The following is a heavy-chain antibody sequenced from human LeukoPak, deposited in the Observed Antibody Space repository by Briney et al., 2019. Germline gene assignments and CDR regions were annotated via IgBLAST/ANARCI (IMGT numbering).Heavy chain of an antibody. J-gene: IGHJ6*02. Sequence: SETLSLTCTVSGGSISSGGYYWSWIRQHPGKGLEWIGYIYYSGSTYYNPSLKSRVTISVDTSKNQFSLKLSSVTAADTAVYYCARAYYDFWSGYYRSGVTYYYYGMDVWGQGTTVTVSS. CDR1: GGSISSGGYY. CDR3: ARAYYDFWSGYYRSGVTYYYYGMDV. CDR2: IYYSGST. D-gene: IGHD3-3*01. V-gene: IGHV4-31*03.